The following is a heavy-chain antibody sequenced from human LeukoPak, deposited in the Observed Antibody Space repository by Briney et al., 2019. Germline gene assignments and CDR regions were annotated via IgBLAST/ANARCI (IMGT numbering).Heavy chain of an antibody. CDR1: GGSFSNYY. Sequence: SETLSLTCTVSGGSFSNYYWSWIRQPAGKGLEWIGRIYTSGSTNYNPSLKSRVTMSIDTSKNQFSLKLSSVTAADTAFYYCARQASDSRLFDYWGQGTLVTVSS. V-gene: IGHV4-4*07. CDR2: IYTSGST. CDR3: ARQASDSRLFDY. J-gene: IGHJ4*02. D-gene: IGHD3-22*01.